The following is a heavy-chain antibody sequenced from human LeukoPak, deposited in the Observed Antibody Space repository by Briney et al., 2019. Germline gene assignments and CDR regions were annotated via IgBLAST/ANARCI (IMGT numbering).Heavy chain of an antibody. CDR2: ISLDGDNK. CDR1: GVSFSNYD. D-gene: IGHD2-21*02. J-gene: IGHJ4*02. CDR3: ASVTGPYYFDY. Sequence: GGSLRLSCAASGVSFSNYDMHWVRQAPGKGLEWVAVISLDGDNKYDADSVKGRFTISRDNSKNTLYLQMNSLRAEDTAVYYCASVTGPYYFDYWGQGTLVTVSS. V-gene: IGHV3-30-3*01.